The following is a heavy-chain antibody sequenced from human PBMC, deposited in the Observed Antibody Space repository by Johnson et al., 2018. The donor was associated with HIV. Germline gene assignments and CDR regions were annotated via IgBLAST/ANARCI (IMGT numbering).Heavy chain of an antibody. CDR1: GFTFSSYA. CDR2: INWNGAKT. V-gene: IGHV3-20*04. CDR3: ARGFLVGLPFDI. Sequence: VQLVESGGGLVQPGGSLRLSCAASGFTFSSYAMHWVRQAPGKGLEWVSDINWNGAKTAYVDSVKGRFTISRDNAKKSLYLHMNTLRVEDTALYYCARGFLVGLPFDIWGQGTMVTVSS. J-gene: IGHJ3*02. D-gene: IGHD1-26*01.